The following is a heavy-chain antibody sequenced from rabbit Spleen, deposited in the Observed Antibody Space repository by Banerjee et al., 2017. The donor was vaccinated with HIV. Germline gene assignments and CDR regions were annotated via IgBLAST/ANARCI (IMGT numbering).Heavy chain of an antibody. J-gene: IGHJ4*01. CDR1: GVSFSGNSY. Sequence: QSLEESGGDLVKPGASLTLTCIASGVSFSGNSYICWVRQAPGKGLEWIACIYTGGSGSTYYASWAKGRFTMSRTSSTTVTLQMTSLTAADTATYFCARDLVAVIGWNFNLWGPGTPRHRL. CDR2: IYTGGSGST. CDR3: ARDLVAVIGWNFNL. D-gene: IGHD1-1*01. V-gene: IGHV1S40*01.